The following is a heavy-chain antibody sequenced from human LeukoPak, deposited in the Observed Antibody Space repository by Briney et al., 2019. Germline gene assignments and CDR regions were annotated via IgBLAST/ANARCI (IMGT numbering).Heavy chain of an antibody. D-gene: IGHD3-10*01. Sequence: GGSLRLSCAASGFTFSSYAMSWVRQAPGKGLEWVSAISGSGGSTYYADSVKGRFTISRDNSKNTLYLQMNSLRAEDTAVYYCAKYTSDHYGYNWFDPWGQGTLVTVSS. V-gene: IGHV3-23*01. J-gene: IGHJ5*02. CDR3: AKYTSDHYGYNWFDP. CDR1: GFTFSSYA. CDR2: ISGSGGST.